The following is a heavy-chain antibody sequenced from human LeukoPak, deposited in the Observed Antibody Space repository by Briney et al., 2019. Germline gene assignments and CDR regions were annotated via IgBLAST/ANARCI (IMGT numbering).Heavy chain of an antibody. CDR2: IKSDGST. Sequence: GESLRLSCAASGFTFSTYWMHWVRQAPGKGLVWVSRIKSDGSTNYADSVKGRFTISRDNAKNTVSPQMNSLRPEDTGVYYCARAPSEIGGYYPEYFRHWGQGTLVTVSS. J-gene: IGHJ1*01. CDR1: GFTFSTYW. D-gene: IGHD3-22*01. V-gene: IGHV3-74*01. CDR3: ARAPSEIGGYYPEYFRH.